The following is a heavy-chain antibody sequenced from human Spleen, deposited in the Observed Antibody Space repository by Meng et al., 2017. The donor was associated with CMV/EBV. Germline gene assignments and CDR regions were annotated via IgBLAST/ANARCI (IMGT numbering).Heavy chain of an antibody. CDR2: INHSGST. CDR3: ARATTRGWFDP. CDR1: GGSFSGYY. J-gene: IGHJ5*02. Sequence: QVQLQESGPGLVKPSETLSLTCAVYGGSFSGYYWSWIRQPPGKGLEWIGEINHSGSTNYNPSLKSRVTISVDTSKNQFSLKLSSVTAADTAVYYCARATTRGWFDPWGQGTLVTVSS. D-gene: IGHD5-12*01. V-gene: IGHV4-34*01.